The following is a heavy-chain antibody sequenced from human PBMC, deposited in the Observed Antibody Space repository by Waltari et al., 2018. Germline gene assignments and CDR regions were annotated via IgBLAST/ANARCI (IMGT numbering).Heavy chain of an antibody. D-gene: IGHD6-13*01. CDR1: GFTFSSYE. V-gene: IGHV3-48*03. CDR3: ARDGVAAAGTYDY. J-gene: IGHJ4*02. Sequence: EVQLVESGGGLVQPGGSLRLSCAASGFTFSSYEMNWVRRAPGKGLEWVSYISSSGSTIYYADSVKGRFTISRDNAKNSLYLQMNSLRAEDTAVYYCARDGVAAAGTYDYWGQGTLVTVSS. CDR2: ISSSGSTI.